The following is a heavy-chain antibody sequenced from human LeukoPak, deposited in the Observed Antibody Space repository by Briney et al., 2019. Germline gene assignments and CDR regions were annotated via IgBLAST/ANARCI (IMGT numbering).Heavy chain of an antibody. Sequence: GGSLRLSCAASGFTFNSYAMSWVRQAPGKGLEWVSAISGSGGSTYYADSVKGRFTISRDNSKNTLYLQMNSLRAEDTAVYYCACKYYEILTGYYSFDYWGQGTLVTVSS. CDR2: ISGSGGST. CDR3: ACKYYEILTGYYSFDY. J-gene: IGHJ4*02. D-gene: IGHD3-9*01. V-gene: IGHV3-23*01. CDR1: GFTFNSYA.